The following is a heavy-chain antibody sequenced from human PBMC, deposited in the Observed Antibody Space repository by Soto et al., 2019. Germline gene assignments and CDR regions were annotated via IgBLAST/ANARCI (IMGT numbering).Heavy chain of an antibody. CDR2: IDWDDDK. CDR3: ARIPRDYYDSSGYYGPYGMDV. Sequence: SGPTLVNPTQTLTLTCTFSGFSLSTSGMCVSWIRQPPGKALEWLALIDWDDDKYYSTSLKTRLTISKDTSKNQVVLTMTNMDPVDTATYYCARIPRDYYDSSGYYGPYGMDVWGQGTTVTVSS. D-gene: IGHD3-22*01. V-gene: IGHV2-70*01. CDR1: GFSLSTSGMC. J-gene: IGHJ6*02.